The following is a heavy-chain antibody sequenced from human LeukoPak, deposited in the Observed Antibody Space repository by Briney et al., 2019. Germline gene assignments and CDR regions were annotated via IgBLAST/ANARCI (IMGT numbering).Heavy chain of an antibody. CDR1: GGSISTYY. J-gene: IGHJ4*02. CDR2: IHTSGST. Sequence: PSETLSLTCTVSGGSISTYYWSWIRQPAGKGLEWMGHIHTSGSTNYNPSLKSRVTMSVDTSKNQFSLKLGSVTAADTAVYYCARAWIRDWYYFDYWGQGTLVTVSS. D-gene: IGHD5-18*01. V-gene: IGHV4-4*07. CDR3: ARAWIRDWYYFDY.